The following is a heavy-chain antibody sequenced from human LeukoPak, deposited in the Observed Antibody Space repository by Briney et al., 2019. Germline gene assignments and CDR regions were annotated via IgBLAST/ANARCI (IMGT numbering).Heavy chain of an antibody. D-gene: IGHD2-2*01. Sequence: KPSETLSLTCAVYGGSFSGYYWSWIRQPPGKGLEWIGEINHSGSTNYNPSLKSRVTISVDTSKNQFSLKLGSVTAADTAVYYCAREAPPPGCSSTSCPNRYNWFDPWGQGTLVTVSS. CDR3: AREAPPPGCSSTSCPNRYNWFDP. J-gene: IGHJ5*02. CDR1: GGSFSGYY. CDR2: INHSGST. V-gene: IGHV4-34*01.